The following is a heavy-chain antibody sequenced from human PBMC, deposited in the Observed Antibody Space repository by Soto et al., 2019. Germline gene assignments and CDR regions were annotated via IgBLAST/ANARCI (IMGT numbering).Heavy chain of an antibody. Sequence: SETLSLTCAVYGGSFSGYYLSWIRQPPGKGLEWIGEINHSGSTNYNPSLKSRVTISVDTSKSQFSLKLSSVTAADTAVYYCARAPINYPPTPFDYWGQGTLVTVSS. V-gene: IGHV4-34*01. CDR2: INHSGST. CDR3: ARAPINYPPTPFDY. J-gene: IGHJ4*02. D-gene: IGHD1-1*01. CDR1: GGSFSGYY.